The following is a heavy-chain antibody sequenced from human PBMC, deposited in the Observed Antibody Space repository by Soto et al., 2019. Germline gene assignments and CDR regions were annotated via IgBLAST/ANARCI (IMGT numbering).Heavy chain of an antibody. D-gene: IGHD3-10*01. CDR1: CGSFHNFY. CDR3: ARGSVHPLLYYYGSGRTFDY. V-gene: IGHV4-59*01. CDR2: VHYSGST. J-gene: IGHJ4*02. Sequence: SETLSLTCNLSCGSFHNFYWLWIRQPPGKGLEWVGHVHYSGSTNYSPSLNSRATISLDTSKSQLSLKLRSVTAADTAVYYCARGSVHPLLYYYGSGRTFDYWGQGTLVTVSS.